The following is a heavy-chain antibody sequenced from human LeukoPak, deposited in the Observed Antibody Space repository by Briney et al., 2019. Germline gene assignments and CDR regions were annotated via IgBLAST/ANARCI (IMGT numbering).Heavy chain of an antibody. CDR2: ISDSGSGT. J-gene: IGHJ3*02. V-gene: IGHV3-23*01. D-gene: IGHD3-22*01. CDR1: GFTFSSYA. CDR3: AKRTDTSGNRGGALDI. Sequence: GGSLGLSCPASGFTFSSYAMSWVRQAPGKGLEWVSSISDSGSGTYYADSVKGRFTISRDNSKNTLYLQMNSLRAEDTAVYYCAKRTDTSGNRGGALDIWGQGTMVAVSS.